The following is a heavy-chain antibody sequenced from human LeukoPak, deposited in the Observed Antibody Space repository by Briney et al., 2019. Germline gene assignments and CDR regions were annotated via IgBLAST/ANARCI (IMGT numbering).Heavy chain of an antibody. V-gene: IGHV1-18*01. CDR2: ISAYNGNT. Sequence: ASVKVSCKASGYTFTSYGISWVRQAPGQGLEWMGWISAYNGNTNYAQKLQGRVTMTTDTSTSTAYMELRSLRSDDTAAYYCARDLVVRGLRPNWFDPWGQGTLVTVSS. CDR1: GYTFTSYG. CDR3: ARDLVVRGLRPNWFDP. J-gene: IGHJ5*02. D-gene: IGHD3-10*01.